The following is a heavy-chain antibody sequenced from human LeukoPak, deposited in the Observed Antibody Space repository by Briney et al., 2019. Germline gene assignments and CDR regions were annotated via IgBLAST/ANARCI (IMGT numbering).Heavy chain of an antibody. CDR3: ARIEMATIKIDS. CDR1: GGSISSYY. J-gene: IGHJ4*02. Sequence: PSETLSLTCTVSGGSISSYYWSWIRQSPGKGLEWIGFIYYSGYTNYSPSLKSRVSISVDTSKNQLSLQLSSLTAADTAVYYCARIEMATIKIDSWGQGTLVTVSS. D-gene: IGHD5-24*01. CDR2: IYYSGYT. V-gene: IGHV4-59*08.